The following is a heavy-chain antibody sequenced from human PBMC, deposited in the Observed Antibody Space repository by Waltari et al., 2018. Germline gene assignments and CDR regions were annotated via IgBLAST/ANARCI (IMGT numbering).Heavy chain of an antibody. CDR2: INHSGST. CDR3: ARSPNHYYYYGMDV. V-gene: IGHV4-34*01. J-gene: IGHJ6*02. Sequence: QVQLQQWGAGLLKPSETLSLTCAVYGGSFSGYYWSWIRQPPGKGLEWIGEINHSGSTNYNPSLKSRVTISVDTSKNQFSLKLSSVTAADTAVYYCARSPNHYYYYGMDVWGQGTTVTVSS. CDR1: GGSFSGYY.